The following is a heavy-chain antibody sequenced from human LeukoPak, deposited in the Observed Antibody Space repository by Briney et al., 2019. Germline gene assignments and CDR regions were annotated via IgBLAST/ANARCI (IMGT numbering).Heavy chain of an antibody. CDR3: ARGAGGEGPHDY. V-gene: IGHV3-11*05. J-gene: IGHJ4*02. CDR2: ISSSSNYA. CDR1: GXTFSDYY. Sequence: GGSLRLSCAASGXTFSDYYMSWIRQAPGKGQEWVSYISSSSNYASYADSVKGRFTTSRDNAKRSLYLQMNSLRAEDTAVYYCARGAGGEGPHDYWGQGALVTVSS.